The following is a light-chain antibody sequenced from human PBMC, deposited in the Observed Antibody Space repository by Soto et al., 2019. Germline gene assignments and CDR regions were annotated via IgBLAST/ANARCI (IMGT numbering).Light chain of an antibody. Sequence: IQVAMYPSAERAAVGESITRTCPASQTISTWFAWYQQKPGKAPKLLIYKASTLKSGVPSRCSGSGAWTEVTPTISSLQPDDVATYYCQHYNSYSEAFGQGTKVDIK. CDR2: KAS. CDR1: QTISTW. J-gene: IGKJ1*01. V-gene: IGKV1-5*03. CDR3: QHYNSYSEA.